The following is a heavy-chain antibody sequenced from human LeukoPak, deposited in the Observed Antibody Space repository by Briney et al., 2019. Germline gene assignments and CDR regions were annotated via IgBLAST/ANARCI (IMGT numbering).Heavy chain of an antibody. CDR2: ISSNGGST. V-gene: IGHV3-64*01. D-gene: IGHD5-18*01. Sequence: GGSLRLSCAASGFTFSSYAMHWVRQAPGKGLEYVSAISSNGGSTYYANSVKGRFTISRDNSKNTLYLQMNSLRAEDTAIYYCAKGGQLWLGYFDYWGQGTLVTVSS. J-gene: IGHJ4*02. CDR1: GFTFSSYA. CDR3: AKGGQLWLGYFDY.